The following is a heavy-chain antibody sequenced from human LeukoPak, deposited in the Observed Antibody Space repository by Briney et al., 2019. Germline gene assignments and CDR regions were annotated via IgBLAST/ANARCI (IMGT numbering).Heavy chain of an antibody. V-gene: IGHV3-33*01. CDR2: IWFDGSNS. J-gene: IGHJ4*02. Sequence: PGGSLRLSCAASGFRFSNYGVQWVRQAPGKGLEWVAIIWFDGSNSYHADSVEGRFTISRDNSKNTLYLQMNSLRAEDTAVYYCAREATGTGVDDYWGQGTLVTVSS. CDR3: AREATGTGVDDY. D-gene: IGHD3-3*01. CDR1: GFRFSNYG.